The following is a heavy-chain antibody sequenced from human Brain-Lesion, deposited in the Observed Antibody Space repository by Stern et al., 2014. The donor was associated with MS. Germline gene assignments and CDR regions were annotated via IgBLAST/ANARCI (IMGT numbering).Heavy chain of an antibody. CDR1: GFTFGNYW. CDR3: ARVYNTIYGIVTQRGSGMDV. V-gene: IGHV3-7*01. D-gene: IGHD3-3*01. CDR2: IKEDGTEK. J-gene: IGHJ6*02. Sequence: EVQLVESGGGLVQPGGSLTISCTAAGFTFGNYWMTWVRPAPGKGLEWGATIKEDGTEKNYVDSVKGRFTISRDNARNSLYLQMNSLRVEDTALYYCARVYNTIYGIVTQRGSGMDVWGQGTTVIVSS.